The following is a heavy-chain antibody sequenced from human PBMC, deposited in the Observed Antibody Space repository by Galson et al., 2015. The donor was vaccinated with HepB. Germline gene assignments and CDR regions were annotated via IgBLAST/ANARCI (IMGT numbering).Heavy chain of an antibody. V-gene: IGHV3-21*01. CDR2: ISSSSSYI. J-gene: IGHJ3*02. D-gene: IGHD2-15*01. CDR1: GFTFSSYS. Sequence: SLRLSCAASGFTFSSYSMNWVRQAPGKGLEWVSSISSSSSYIYYADSVKGRFTISRDNAKNSLYLQMNSLRAEDTAVYYCARRDTSGDIVVVVAAKLTPKEPQRSAFDIWGQGTMVTVSS. CDR3: ARRDTSGDIVVVVAAKLTPKEPQRSAFDI.